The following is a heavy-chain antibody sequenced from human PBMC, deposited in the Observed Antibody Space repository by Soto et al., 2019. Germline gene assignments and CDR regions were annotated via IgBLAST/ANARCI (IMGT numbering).Heavy chain of an antibody. J-gene: IGHJ6*02. D-gene: IGHD2-2*01. V-gene: IGHV5-51*01. Sequence: GESLKISCKGSGYSFTSYWIGWVRQMLGKGLEWMGIIYPGDSDTRYSPSFQGQVTISADKSISTAYLQWSSLKASDTAMYYCARHCISTSCGPYYYGMDVWGQGTTVTVSS. CDR1: GYSFTSYW. CDR2: IYPGDSDT. CDR3: ARHCISTSCGPYYYGMDV.